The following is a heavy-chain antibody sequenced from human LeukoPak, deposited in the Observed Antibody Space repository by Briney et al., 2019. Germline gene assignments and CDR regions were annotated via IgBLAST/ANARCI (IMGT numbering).Heavy chain of an antibody. D-gene: IGHD3-22*01. J-gene: IGHJ4*02. CDR1: GGSISSSSYY. CDR2: IYYSGST. V-gene: IGHV4-39*01. CDR3: ARHGYYYYFDY. Sequence: SETLSLTCTVSGGSISSSSYYWGWIRQPPGKGLEWIGSIYYSGSTYYNPSLKSRVTISVDTSKNQFSLKLSSATAADTAVYYCARHGYYYYFDYWGQGTLVTVSS.